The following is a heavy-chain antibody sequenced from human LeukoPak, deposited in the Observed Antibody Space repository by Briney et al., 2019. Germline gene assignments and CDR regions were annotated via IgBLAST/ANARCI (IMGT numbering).Heavy chain of an antibody. CDR1: GFTFSSYG. Sequence: HSGGSLRLSCAASGFTFSSYGMHWVRQAPGKGLEWVAVIWYDGSNKYYADSVKGRFTISRDNSKNTLYLQMNSLRAEDTAVYYCARCPPGYSSGWRREYYFDYWGQGTLVTVSS. CDR3: ARCPPGYSSGWRREYYFDY. V-gene: IGHV3-33*01. CDR2: IWYDGSNK. J-gene: IGHJ4*02. D-gene: IGHD6-19*01.